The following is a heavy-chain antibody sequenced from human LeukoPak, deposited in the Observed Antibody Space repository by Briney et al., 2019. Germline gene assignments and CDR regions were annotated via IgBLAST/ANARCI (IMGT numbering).Heavy chain of an antibody. CDR1: GGSISSSSYY. D-gene: IGHD2-2*02. CDR2: IYYSGST. V-gene: IGHV4-39*07. J-gene: IGHJ6*02. CDR3: ARICSSTSCYRGYYGMDV. Sequence: SETLSLTCTVSGGSISSSSYYWGWIRQPPGKGLEWIGSIYYSGSTYYNPSLKSRVTISVDTSKNQFSLKLSSVTAADTAVYYCARICSSTSCYRGYYGMDVWGQGTTVTVSS.